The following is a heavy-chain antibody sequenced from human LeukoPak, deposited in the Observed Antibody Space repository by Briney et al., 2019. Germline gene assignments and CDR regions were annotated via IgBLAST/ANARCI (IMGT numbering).Heavy chain of an antibody. CDR2: ISSSGSTI. CDR3: ARDSIVATTPLDY. J-gene: IGHJ4*02. D-gene: IGHD5-12*01. CDR1: GFTFSSYE. Sequence: PGGSLRLSCAASGFTFSSYEMNWVRQAPGKGLEWVSYISSSGSTIYNADSVKGRFTISRDNAKNSLYLQMNSLRAEDTAVYYCARDSIVATTPLDYWGQGTLVTVSS. V-gene: IGHV3-48*03.